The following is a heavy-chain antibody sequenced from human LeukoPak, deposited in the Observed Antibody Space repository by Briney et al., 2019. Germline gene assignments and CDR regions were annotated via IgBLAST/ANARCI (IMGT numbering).Heavy chain of an antibody. CDR1: GGSISSGGYS. V-gene: IGHV4-30-2*01. J-gene: IGHJ5*02. Sequence: SETLSLTCAVSGGSISSGGYSWSWIRQPPGKGLEWIGYIYHSGSTYHNPSLKSRVTISVDRSKNQFSLKLSSVTAADTAVYYCARGGSFDWFDPWGQGTLVTVSS. CDR2: IYHSGST. CDR3: ARGGSFDWFDP. D-gene: IGHD3-16*01.